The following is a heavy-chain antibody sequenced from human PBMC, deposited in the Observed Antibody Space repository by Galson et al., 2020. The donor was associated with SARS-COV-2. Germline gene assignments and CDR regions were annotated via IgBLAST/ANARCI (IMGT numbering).Heavy chain of an antibody. CDR2: INHSGST. Sequence: SETLSLTCAVYGGSFSGYYWSWIRQPPGKGLEWIGEINHSGSTNYNPSLKSRVTISVDTSKNQFSLKLSSVTAADTAVYYCARGRKWELLLAGYYYYCMDVWGQGTTVTVSS. D-gene: IGHD1-26*01. CDR3: ARGRKWELLLAGYYYYCMDV. V-gene: IGHV4-34*01. J-gene: IGHJ6*02. CDR1: GGSFSGYY.